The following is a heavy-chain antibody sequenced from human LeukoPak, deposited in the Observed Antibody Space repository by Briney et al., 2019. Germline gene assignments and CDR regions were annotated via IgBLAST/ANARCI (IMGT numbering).Heavy chain of an antibody. D-gene: IGHD3-10*01. Sequence: PGGSLRLSCAASGFSFSYFAMSWVRQSPGKGLEWVAGINSGGGTTFYLDSVKGRFTISRDNPKTTLFLQMNSLRVDDTAVYSCAKDPSSGFADGDAFDIWGQGTRVTVSS. V-gene: IGHV3-23*01. CDR1: GFSFSYFA. CDR3: AKDPSSGFADGDAFDI. J-gene: IGHJ3*02. CDR2: INSGGGTT.